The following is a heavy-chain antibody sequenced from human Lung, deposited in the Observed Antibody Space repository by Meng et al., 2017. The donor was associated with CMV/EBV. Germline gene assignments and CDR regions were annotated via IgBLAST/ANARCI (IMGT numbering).Heavy chain of an antibody. CDR3: ARALKPDGYSYGYYFDY. V-gene: IGHV4-4*07. CDR2: IYTSGST. CDR1: GGSISSYY. J-gene: IGHJ4*02. Sequence: LXCTVSGGSISSYYWSWIRQPAGKGLEWIGRIYTSGSTNYNPSFKSRVTISVDRSKNQFSLKLSSVTAADTAVYYCARALKPDGYSYGYYFDYWGQGTXVTGSS. D-gene: IGHD5-18*01.